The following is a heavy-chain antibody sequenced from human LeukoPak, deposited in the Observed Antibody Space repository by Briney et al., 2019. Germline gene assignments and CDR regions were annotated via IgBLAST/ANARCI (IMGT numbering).Heavy chain of an antibody. D-gene: IGHD3-16*01. CDR2: MKGTGET. Sequence: GGSLRLSCAASGLSFSSVAMSWVRQAPARGPEWLSSMKGTGETFYADSVRGRCTLFRDRSRNTVYLQLNNLRVEDTAVYYCARASWVSTADAVRWGQGTVVTVTS. J-gene: IGHJ4*02. CDR3: ARASWVSTADAVR. V-gene: IGHV3-23*01. CDR1: GLSFSSVA.